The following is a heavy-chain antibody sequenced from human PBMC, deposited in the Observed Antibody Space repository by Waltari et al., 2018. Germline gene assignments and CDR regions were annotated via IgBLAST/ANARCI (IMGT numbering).Heavy chain of an antibody. CDR3: ARLPLNYAVDV. Sequence: QLQLQESGPGLVKPSETLSLTCTVPGGSISSSNDYWGWIRQTPGKGLECIGSIYYSGTTYHNPSLKSRITISIDTSQNQFSLKLYSVTAADTAVYYCARLPLNYAVDVWGQGTTVTVSS. J-gene: IGHJ6*02. V-gene: IGHV4-39*07. CDR1: GGSISSSNDY. CDR2: IYYSGTT. D-gene: IGHD3-9*01.